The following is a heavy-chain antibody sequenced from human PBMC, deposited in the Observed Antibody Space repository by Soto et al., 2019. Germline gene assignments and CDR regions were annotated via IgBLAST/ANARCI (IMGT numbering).Heavy chain of an antibody. CDR2: IKSDGTRR. D-gene: IGHD5-12*01. V-gene: IGHV3-74*01. J-gene: IGHJ4*02. Sequence: GSLRLSCAASGFSFSSYWMHWVRQVPGKGLVWVSRIKSDGTRRDYAESVKGRFTISRDNAKNTLYLRMISLRVEDTAVYYCGTSEEMAAIILHWGQGSLVTVSS. CDR1: GFSFSSYW. CDR3: GTSEEMAAIILH.